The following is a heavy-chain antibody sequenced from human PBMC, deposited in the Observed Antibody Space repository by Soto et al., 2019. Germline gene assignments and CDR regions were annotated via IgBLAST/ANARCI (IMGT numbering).Heavy chain of an antibody. CDR2: IWYDGSNK. Sequence: QVQLVESGGGVVQPGRSLRLSCAASGFTFSSYGMHWVRQAPGKGLEWVAVIWYDGSNKYYADSVKGRFTISRDNSKNPLYLQMTSLGAEDTAVYYCARESSGWRYFQHWGQGTLFTVSS. D-gene: IGHD6-25*01. CDR1: GFTFSSYG. J-gene: IGHJ1*01. V-gene: IGHV3-33*01. CDR3: ARESSGWRYFQH.